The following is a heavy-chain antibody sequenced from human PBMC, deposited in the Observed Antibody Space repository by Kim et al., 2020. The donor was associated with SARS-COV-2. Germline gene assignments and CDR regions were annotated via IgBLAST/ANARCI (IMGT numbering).Heavy chain of an antibody. Sequence: GRFTISRDNSKNTLYLQMSSLRADDTAVYYCVKDGYSSSWLSYYYYGMDVWGQGTTVTVSS. D-gene: IGHD6-13*01. J-gene: IGHJ6*02. V-gene: IGHV3-64D*06. CDR3: VKDGYSSSWLSYYYYGMDV.